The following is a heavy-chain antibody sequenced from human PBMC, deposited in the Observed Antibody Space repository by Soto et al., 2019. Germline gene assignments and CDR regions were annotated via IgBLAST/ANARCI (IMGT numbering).Heavy chain of an antibody. J-gene: IGHJ4*02. V-gene: IGHV4-34*01. Sequence: KASETLSLTCAVYGGSFSCYYWSWIRQPPGKGLEWIGEINHSGSTNYNPSLKSRVTISVDTSKNQFSLKLSSVTAADTAVYYCARGPTYYYDSSGYYDFDYWGQGTLVTVSS. CDR3: ARGPTYYYDSSGYYDFDY. CDR1: GGSFSCYY. D-gene: IGHD3-22*01. CDR2: INHSGST.